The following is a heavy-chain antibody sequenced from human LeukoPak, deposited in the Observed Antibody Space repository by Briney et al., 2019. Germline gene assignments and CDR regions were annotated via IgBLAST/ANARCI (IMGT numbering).Heavy chain of an antibody. Sequence: SVKVSCKASGGTFSSYAISWVRQAPGQGLEWMGGIIPIFGTANYAQKFQGRVTITADESTSTAYMELSCLRSEDTAVYYCALNLYYYDSSGFAFDIWGQGTMVTVSS. V-gene: IGHV1-69*13. CDR3: ALNLYYYDSSGFAFDI. CDR2: IIPIFGTA. J-gene: IGHJ3*02. D-gene: IGHD3-22*01. CDR1: GGTFSSYA.